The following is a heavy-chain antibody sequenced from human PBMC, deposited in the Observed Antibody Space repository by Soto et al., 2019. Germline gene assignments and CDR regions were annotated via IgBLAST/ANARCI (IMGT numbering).Heavy chain of an antibody. V-gene: IGHV3-48*02. CDR3: ATDWSAIAYGLDV. CDR1: GFSFSPYV. Sequence: EVRLVESGGGLVQPGGSLRLSCEASGFSFSPYVMNWVRQAPGRGLEWISYISSTSTTMYYSDYVKGRCAISRDDARNSLSLEMNYLRDDDTAVYYCATDWSAIAYGLDVWGQGTTVTVSS. CDR2: ISSTSTTM. D-gene: IGHD3-3*01. J-gene: IGHJ6*02.